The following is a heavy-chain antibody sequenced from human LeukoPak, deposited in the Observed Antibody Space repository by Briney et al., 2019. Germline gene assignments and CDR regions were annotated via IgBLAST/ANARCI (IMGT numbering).Heavy chain of an antibody. D-gene: IGHD3-16*02. J-gene: IGHJ3*02. V-gene: IGHV3-33*06. CDR2: IWYDGSSE. CDR1: GFTFSHCG. CDR3: AKLPWGSYRHDALDI. Sequence: PGRSLRLSCAASGFTFSHCGMHWVRQAPGKGLEGVALIWYDGSSEYYADSVKGRFTISRDNSKNTLYMQMNSLRTEDTAVYYCAKLPWGSYRHDALDIWGQGTMVTVSS.